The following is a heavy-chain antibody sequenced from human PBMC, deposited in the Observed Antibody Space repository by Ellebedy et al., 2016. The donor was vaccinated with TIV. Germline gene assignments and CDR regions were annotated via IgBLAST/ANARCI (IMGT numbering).Heavy chain of an antibody. V-gene: IGHV4-59*12. CDR3: ARDRGATNFFDY. Sequence: SETLSLTXTVSDGSISNYYWSWIRQPPGKGLEWIGFIYSSGSTNYNPSLQSRVTISLDTPENRFSLQLTSVTAADTAIYHCARDRGATNFFDYWGQGSLVTVSS. D-gene: IGHD3-16*01. CDR1: DGSISNYY. CDR2: IYSSGST. J-gene: IGHJ4*02.